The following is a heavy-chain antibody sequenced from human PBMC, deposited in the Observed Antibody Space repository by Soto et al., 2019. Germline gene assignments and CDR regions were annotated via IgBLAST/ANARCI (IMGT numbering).Heavy chain of an antibody. Sequence: QVQLVQSGAEVKKPGSSVKVSCKASGGTFSSYAISWVRQAPGQGLEWMGGIIPIFGTANYAQKFQGRVTITADESTSKAYMEMRSLRSEDTAVYYCAKDPRGERGAFDIWGQGTMVTVSS. CDR2: IIPIFGTA. J-gene: IGHJ3*02. CDR1: GGTFSSYA. CDR3: AKDPRGERGAFDI. V-gene: IGHV1-69*01. D-gene: IGHD2-21*01.